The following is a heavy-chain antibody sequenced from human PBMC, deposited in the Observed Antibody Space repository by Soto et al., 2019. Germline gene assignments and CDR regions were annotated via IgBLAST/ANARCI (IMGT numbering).Heavy chain of an antibody. J-gene: IGHJ6*02. D-gene: IGHD6-13*01. V-gene: IGHV1-18*01. Sequence: ASVKVSCKASGYTFTSYGISWVRQAPGQGLEWMGWISAYNGNTNYAQKLQGRVTMTTDTSTSTAYMELRSLRSDDTAVYYCARDPPYSSSWTYYYYGMDVWGQGTTVTVSS. CDR3: ARDPPYSSSWTYYYYGMDV. CDR2: ISAYNGNT. CDR1: GYTFTSYG.